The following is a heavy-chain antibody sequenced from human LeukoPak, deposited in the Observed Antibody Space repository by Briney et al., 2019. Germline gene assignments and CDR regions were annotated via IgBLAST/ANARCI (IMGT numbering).Heavy chain of an antibody. CDR1: GFTFSSYS. CDR3: AKDPYSSGWIGY. CDR2: VSSSGSTT. J-gene: IGHJ4*02. D-gene: IGHD6-19*01. Sequence: GGSLRLSCAASGFTFSSYSMNWVRQAPGQGLEWVSYVSSSGSTTYYADSVKGRFTISRDHAKNSLYLQMNSLRAEDTAVYYCAKDPYSSGWIGYWGQGTLVTVSS. V-gene: IGHV3-48*01.